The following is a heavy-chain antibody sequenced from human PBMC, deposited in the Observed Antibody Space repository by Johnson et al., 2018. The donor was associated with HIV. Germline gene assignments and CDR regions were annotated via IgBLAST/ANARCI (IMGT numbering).Heavy chain of an antibody. CDR1: GFTVSSNY. D-gene: IGHD2-15*01. V-gene: IGHV3-64*01. J-gene: IGHJ3*02. Sequence: VQLVESGGGVVQPGGSLRLSCAASGFTVSSNYMSWVRQAPGKGLEYVASISINGDTTYYARSVQDRFTISRDNSKNTLYLQMDSLRAEDMAIYYCARGYCSGGICYPNDAFDIWGQGTMVTVSS. CDR3: ARGYCSGGICYPNDAFDI. CDR2: ISINGDTT.